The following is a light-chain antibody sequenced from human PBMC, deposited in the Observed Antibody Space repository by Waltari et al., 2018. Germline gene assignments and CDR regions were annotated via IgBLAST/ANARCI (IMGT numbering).Light chain of an antibody. CDR1: QSVKSW. CDR2: KAS. J-gene: IGKJ1*01. CDR3: QQYDSYWT. Sequence: DIQMTQSPSTLSASVGDRVPITCRASQSVKSWVAWYQQKPRKAPKLLIFKASNLESGVPSRFSGSGSGTEFTLTISSLQPDDFATYHCQQYDSYWTFGQGTKVEIK. V-gene: IGKV1-5*03.